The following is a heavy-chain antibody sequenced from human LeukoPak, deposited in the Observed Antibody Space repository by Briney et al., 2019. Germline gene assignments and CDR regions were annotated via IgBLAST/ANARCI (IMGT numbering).Heavy chain of an antibody. J-gene: IGHJ4*02. CDR2: ISYDGSNK. CDR1: GFTFSSYA. D-gene: IGHD6-19*01. V-gene: IGHV3-30*04. CDR3: ARQGSGGWYELGY. Sequence: PGGSLRLSCAASGFTFSSYAMHWVRQAPGKGLEWVAVISYDGSNKYYADSVNGRFTISRDNSKNTLYLQMNSLRAEDTAVYYCARQGSGGWYELGYWGQGTLVTVSS.